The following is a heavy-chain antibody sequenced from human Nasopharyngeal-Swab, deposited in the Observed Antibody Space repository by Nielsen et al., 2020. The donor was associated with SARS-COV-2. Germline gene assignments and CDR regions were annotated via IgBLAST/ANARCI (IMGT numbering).Heavy chain of an antibody. CDR2: ISSSSSTI. CDR3: ASPSSPGGY. D-gene: IGHD6-6*01. V-gene: IGHV3-48*02. Sequence: WIRQPPGKGLEWVSYISSSSSTIYYADSVKGRFTISGDNAKNSLYLQMNSLRDEDTAVYYCASPSSPGGYWGQGTLVTVS. J-gene: IGHJ4*02.